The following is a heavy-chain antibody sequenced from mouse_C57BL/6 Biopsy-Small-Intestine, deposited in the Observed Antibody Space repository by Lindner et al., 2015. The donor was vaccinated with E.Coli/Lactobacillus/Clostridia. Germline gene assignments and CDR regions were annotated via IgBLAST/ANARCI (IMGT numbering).Heavy chain of an antibody. Sequence: VQLQESGPELVKPGASVKMSCKASGYTFTDYYMHWVKQSRGKSLEWIGYIYPSNGNNGYNQKFKGKATLTVDKSSSTAYMELRSLTSEDSAVYYCASRRYGSSYWYFDVWGTGTTVTVSS. CDR2: IYPSNGNN. CDR1: GYTFTDYY. CDR3: ASRRYGSSYWYFDV. D-gene: IGHD1-1*01. J-gene: IGHJ1*03. V-gene: IGHV1-34*01.